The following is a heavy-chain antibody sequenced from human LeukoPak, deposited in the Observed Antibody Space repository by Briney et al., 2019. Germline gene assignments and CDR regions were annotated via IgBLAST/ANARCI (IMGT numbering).Heavy chain of an antibody. CDR2: INPNSGGT. CDR1: GYTFTGYY. CDR3: ARVTYYYDSSIGY. V-gene: IGHV1-2*02. J-gene: IGHJ4*02. D-gene: IGHD3-22*01. Sequence: AASVKVSCKASGYTFTGYYMHWVRQAPGQGLEWMGWINPNSGGTNYAQKFQGRVTMTRDTSISTAYMELSRLRSDDTAVYYCARVTYYYDSSIGYWGQGTLVTVSS.